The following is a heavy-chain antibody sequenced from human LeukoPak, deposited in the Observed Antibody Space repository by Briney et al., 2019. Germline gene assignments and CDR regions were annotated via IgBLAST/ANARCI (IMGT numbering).Heavy chain of an antibody. CDR3: ARDSHEYYYDSSGYPWYFDY. CDR2: IYTSGST. D-gene: IGHD3-22*01. J-gene: IGHJ4*02. V-gene: IGHV4-61*02. CDR1: GGSISSATYY. Sequence: PSETLSLTCTVSGGSISSATYYWNWIRQPAGKGLEWIGRIYTSGSTNYNPSLKSRVTISVDTSKNQFSLKLTSVTAADTAVYYCARDSHEYYYDSSGYPWYFDYWGQGTLVTVSS.